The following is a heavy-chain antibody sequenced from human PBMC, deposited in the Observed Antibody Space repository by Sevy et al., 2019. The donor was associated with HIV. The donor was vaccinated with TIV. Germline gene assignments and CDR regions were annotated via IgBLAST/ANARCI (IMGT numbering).Heavy chain of an antibody. Sequence: SETLSLTCAVSGGSISSGGYSWSWIRQPPGKGLEWIGYIYHSGSTYYNPSLKSRVTITVDRSKNQFSLKLISVTAADTAVDYCARAVSIRAAGTRGWFDPWGQGTLVTVSS. CDR1: GGSISSGGYS. V-gene: IGHV4-30-2*01. CDR3: ARAVSIRAAGTRGWFDP. CDR2: IYHSGST. J-gene: IGHJ5*02. D-gene: IGHD6-13*01.